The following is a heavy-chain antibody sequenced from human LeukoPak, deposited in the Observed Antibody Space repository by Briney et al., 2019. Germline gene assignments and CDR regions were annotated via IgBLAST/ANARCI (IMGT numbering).Heavy chain of an antibody. CDR1: GDSISSSY. CDR3: ARDRSGSYSRYYYYGMDV. CDR2: IYYSGST. J-gene: IGHJ6*02. Sequence: PSETLSLTCTVSGDSISSSYWRWIRQPPGKGLEWMGHIYYSGSTNYNPSLKSRVSISVGTSKNQLSLRLSSVTAADTAVYYCARDRSGSYSRYYYYGMDVWGQGTTVTVSS. V-gene: IGHV4-59*01. D-gene: IGHD1-26*01.